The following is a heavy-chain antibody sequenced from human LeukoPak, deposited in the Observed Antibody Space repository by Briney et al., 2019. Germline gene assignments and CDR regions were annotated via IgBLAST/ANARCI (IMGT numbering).Heavy chain of an antibody. D-gene: IGHD3-3*01. CDR2: VYTSGST. J-gene: IGHJ4*02. V-gene: IGHV4-61*02. CDR3: ARGYYDFWSGYYDGY. Sequence: SETLSLTCTVSGGSISSGDYYWSWIRQPAGKGLEWIGRVYTSGSTNYNPSLKSRVTISVDTSKNQFSLKLSSVTAADTAVYYCARGYYDFWSGYYDGYWGQGTLVTVSS. CDR1: GGSISSGDYY.